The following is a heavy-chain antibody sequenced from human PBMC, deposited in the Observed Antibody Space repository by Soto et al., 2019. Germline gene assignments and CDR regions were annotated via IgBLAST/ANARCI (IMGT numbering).Heavy chain of an antibody. V-gene: IGHV1-69*13. J-gene: IGHJ4*02. Sequence: SVKVSCKASGGTFSSHAISWVRQAPGRGLEWMGGIIPIFGTTNYAQNFRARVTITADESTSTAYMELSSLTSEDTAVYYCARGRALYYFDYWGQGTLVTVSS. CDR3: ARGRALYYFDY. CDR2: IIPIFGTT. CDR1: GGTFSSHA.